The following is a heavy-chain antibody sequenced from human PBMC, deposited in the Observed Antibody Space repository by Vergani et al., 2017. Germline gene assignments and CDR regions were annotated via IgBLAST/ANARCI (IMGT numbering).Heavy chain of an antibody. V-gene: IGHV7-4-1*02. CDR3: ARAKRGRLAVGATDS. CDR2: NNPTTGNP. CDR1: GYSFNNYA. J-gene: IGHJ4*02. Sequence: QEQLVQSGSELKKPGASVKVSCKASGYSFNNYAIHWVRQAPGQGLEWMGWNNPTTGNPTYARAFTERFVFSLDTSISTAYLQISSLEAEGADVYFCARAKRGRLAVGATDSWGQGTLLTVSS. D-gene: IGHD6-19*01.